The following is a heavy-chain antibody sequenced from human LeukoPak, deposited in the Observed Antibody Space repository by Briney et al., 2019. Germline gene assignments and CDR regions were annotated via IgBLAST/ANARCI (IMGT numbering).Heavy chain of an antibody. CDR1: GGSISSATYY. V-gene: IGHV4-39*01. CDR2: IYYSGST. J-gene: IGHJ6*02. CDR3: ARQGVYSSSWDYYYYVMDV. D-gene: IGHD6-6*01. Sequence: SETLSLTCTVSGGSISSATYYWGWIRQPPGKGLEWIGSIYYSGSTYYNPSLKSRVTISVDTSKNQFSLKLSSVTAADAAVYYCARQGVYSSSWDYYYYVMDVWGQGTTVTVSS.